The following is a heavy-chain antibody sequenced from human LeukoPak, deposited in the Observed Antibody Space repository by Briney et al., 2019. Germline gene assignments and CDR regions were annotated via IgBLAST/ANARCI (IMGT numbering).Heavy chain of an antibody. CDR3: AKASAHYWYFDL. CDR2: ISDSSTYI. Sequence: PGGSLRLSCAASGFTFSSYSMNWVRQAPGKGLEWVSSISDSSTYIYYADSVKGRFTISRDNAKNSLYLQMNSLRAEDTAVYYCAKASAHYWYFDLWGRGTLVTVSS. CDR1: GFTFSSYS. J-gene: IGHJ2*01. D-gene: IGHD6-25*01. V-gene: IGHV3-21*01.